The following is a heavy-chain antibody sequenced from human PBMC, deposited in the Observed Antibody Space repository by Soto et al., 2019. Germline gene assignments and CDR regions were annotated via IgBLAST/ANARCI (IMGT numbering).Heavy chain of an antibody. Sequence: SETLSLTCTVSGDSISSYYWTWIRQPPGKGLEWIGYIYYSGSTNYNPSLKSRVTISADTSKNQFSLKLRAVTAADTAVYYCARAQYSSSRVFNYGGQGFLVTVSS. CDR2: IYYSGST. V-gene: IGHV4-59*01. CDR1: GDSISSYY. J-gene: IGHJ4*02. D-gene: IGHD6-6*01. CDR3: ARAQYSSSRVFNY.